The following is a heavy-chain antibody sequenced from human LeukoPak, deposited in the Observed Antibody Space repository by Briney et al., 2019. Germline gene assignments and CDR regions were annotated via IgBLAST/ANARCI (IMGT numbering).Heavy chain of an antibody. CDR2: ISYDGSNK. CDR3: ARNLWREIDNGDYDY. CDR1: GFTFSSYA. D-gene: IGHD4-17*01. Sequence: GGSLKLSCAASGFTFSSYAMHWVRQAPGKGLEWVAVISYDGSNKYYADSVKGRFTISRDNSKNTLYLQMNRLRAEDTAVYYCARNLWREIDNGDYDYWGQGTLVTVSS. V-gene: IGHV3-30-3*01. J-gene: IGHJ4*02.